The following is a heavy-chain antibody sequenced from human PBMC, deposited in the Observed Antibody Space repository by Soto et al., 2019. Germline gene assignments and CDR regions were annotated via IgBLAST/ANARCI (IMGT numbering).Heavy chain of an antibody. J-gene: IGHJ4*02. Sequence: SVKFSCKASGYSFTSYDINWVRQATGQGLEWMGRMDPKTGNTDYGQKFQGRVTMTRNTSISTAYMELSSLTSEDTAVYYCARGRGWRDYWGQGTLVTVSS. CDR2: MDPKTGNT. D-gene: IGHD6-19*01. CDR1: GYSFTSYD. V-gene: IGHV1-8*01. CDR3: ARGRGWRDY.